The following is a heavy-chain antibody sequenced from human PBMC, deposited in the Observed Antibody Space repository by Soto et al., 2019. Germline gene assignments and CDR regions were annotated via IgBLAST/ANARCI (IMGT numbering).Heavy chain of an antibody. CDR3: AGQTFTIAAASYGRSNWFDP. V-gene: IGHV4-39*01. J-gene: IGHJ5*02. CDR1: GGSITSSSHF. D-gene: IGHD6-25*01. CDR2: IYFTGNT. Sequence: SETLSLTCSASGGSITSSSHFWGWVRQPPGKGLEWIGTIYFTGNTYHTPSLKSRLTMSIDTSKNEFSLRLNSVTAADTAVYYCAGQTFTIAAASYGRSNWFDPWGPGTLVTVSS.